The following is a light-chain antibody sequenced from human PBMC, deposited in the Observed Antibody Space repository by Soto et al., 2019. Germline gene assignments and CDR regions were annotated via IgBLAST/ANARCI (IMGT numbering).Light chain of an antibody. J-gene: IGLJ2*01. CDR2: GNS. V-gene: IGLV1-40*01. Sequence: QSVLTQPPSVSGAPGQRVTISCTGSSSNIGAGYDVHWYQQLPGTAPKLLIYGNSIRPSGVPDRFSGSRSGTSASLAITGLQAEDEADYYCQSYDRSLSVVVFGGGTKLTVL. CDR3: QSYDRSLSVVV. CDR1: SSNIGAGYD.